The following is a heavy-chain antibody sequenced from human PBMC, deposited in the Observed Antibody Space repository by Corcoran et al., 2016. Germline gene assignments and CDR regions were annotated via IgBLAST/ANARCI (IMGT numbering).Heavy chain of an antibody. CDR2: MNPNSGNT. J-gene: IGHJ6*02. V-gene: IGHV1-8*02. D-gene: IGHD1-1*01. Sequence: QVQLVQSGAEVKKPGASVKVSCKASGYTFTSYYMHWVRQAPGQGLEWMGWMNPNSGNTGYAQKFQGRVTMTRNTSISTAYMELSSLRSEDTAVYYCARARVVDDLVYYYYYYGMDVWGQGTTVTVSS. CDR1: GYTFTSYY. CDR3: ARARVVDDLVYYYYYYGMDV.